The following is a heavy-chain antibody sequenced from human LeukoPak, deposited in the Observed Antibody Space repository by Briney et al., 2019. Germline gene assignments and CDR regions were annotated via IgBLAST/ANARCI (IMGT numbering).Heavy chain of an antibody. CDR1: GGSISSYY. Sequence: PSETLSLTCTVSGGSISSYYWDWIRQPPGEGLEWIGSFYYTGSTYYNPSLKSRVTISVDTSKNQFSLKLSSVTAADTAVYYCARAPLYSTLYYYYYYMDVWGKGTTVTVSS. D-gene: IGHD4-11*01. J-gene: IGHJ6*03. CDR2: FYYTGST. CDR3: ARAPLYSTLYYYYYYMDV. V-gene: IGHV4-39*07.